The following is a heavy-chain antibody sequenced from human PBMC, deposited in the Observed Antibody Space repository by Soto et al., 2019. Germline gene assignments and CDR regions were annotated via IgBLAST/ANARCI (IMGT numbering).Heavy chain of an antibody. V-gene: IGHV1-2*04. D-gene: IGHD6-6*01. J-gene: IGHJ6*02. CDR1: GYTFTGYY. CDR2: INPNSGGT. CDR3: AREGRSRSPYYYYGMDV. Sequence: GASVKVSCKASGYTFTGYYMHWVRQAPGQGLEWMGWINPNSGGTNYAQKFQGWVTMTRDTSISTAYMELSRLRSDDTAVYYCAREGRSRSPYYYYGMDVWGQGTTVTVSS.